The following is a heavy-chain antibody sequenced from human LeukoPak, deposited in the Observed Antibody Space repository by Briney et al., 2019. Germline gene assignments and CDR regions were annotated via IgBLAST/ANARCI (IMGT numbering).Heavy chain of an antibody. CDR3: ARQTGDNAFDI. J-gene: IGHJ3*02. CDR2: IYPGDSDT. Sequence: GESLQISCKGSGYRFTTYWIGWVRQLPGKGLERMGIIYPGDSDTRYSPSFQGQVTISADKSITTAYLQWNSLKASDTAMYYCARQTGDNAFDIWGRGTMVTVSS. CDR1: GYRFTTYW. D-gene: IGHD7-27*01. V-gene: IGHV5-51*01.